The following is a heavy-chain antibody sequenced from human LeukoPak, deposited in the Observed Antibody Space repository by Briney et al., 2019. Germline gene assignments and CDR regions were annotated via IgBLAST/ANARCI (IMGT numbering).Heavy chain of an antibody. CDR1: GGSITNYY. V-gene: IGHV4-59*12. CDR3: ARGGFLLWFGDLHAFDI. D-gene: IGHD3-10*01. Sequence: PSETLSLTCTVSGGSITNYYWSWIRQPPGKGLEWIGYIYHSGSTYYNPSLKSRVTISVDRSKNQFSLKLSSVTAADTAVYYCARGGFLLWFGDLHAFDIWGQGTMVTVSS. J-gene: IGHJ3*02. CDR2: IYHSGST.